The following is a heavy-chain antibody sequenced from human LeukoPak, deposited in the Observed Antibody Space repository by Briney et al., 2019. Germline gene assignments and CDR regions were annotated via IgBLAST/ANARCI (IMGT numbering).Heavy chain of an antibody. J-gene: IGHJ6*02. V-gene: IGHV3-53*04. CDR3: AREKPYYYGMDV. Sequence: SGGSLRLSCAASGFTVSSNYMSWVRQAPGKGLEWVSVIYSGGSTYYADSVKGRFTTSRHNSKNTLYLQMNSLRAEDTAVYYCAREKPYYYGMDVWGQGTTVTVSS. CDR1: GFTVSSNY. CDR2: IYSGGST.